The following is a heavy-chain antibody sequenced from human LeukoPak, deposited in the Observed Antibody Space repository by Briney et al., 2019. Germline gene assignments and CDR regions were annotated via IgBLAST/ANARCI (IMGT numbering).Heavy chain of an antibody. Sequence: SGPTLVNPTQTLTLTCTFSGFSLSTSGVGVGWIRQPPGKALEWLALIYWDDDKRYSPSLKSRLTITKDTSKNQVVLTMANMDPVDTATYYYAHSPTWGTTGTTFDYWGQGTLVTVSS. V-gene: IGHV2-5*02. D-gene: IGHD1-1*01. CDR1: GFSLSTSGVG. J-gene: IGHJ4*02. CDR2: IYWDDDK. CDR3: AHSPTWGTTGTTFDY.